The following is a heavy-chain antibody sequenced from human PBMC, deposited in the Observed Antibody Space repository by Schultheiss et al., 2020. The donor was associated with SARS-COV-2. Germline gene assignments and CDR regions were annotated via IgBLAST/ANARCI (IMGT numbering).Heavy chain of an antibody. V-gene: IGHV3-7*03. CDR3: TTDRYYDYIWGSYRYTQG. Sequence: GESLKISCAASGFTFNTYAMSWVRQAPGEGLEWVANIKQDGSEKYYVDSVKGRFTISRDNAKNSLYLQMNSLRAEDTAVYYCTTDRYYDYIWGSYRYTQGWGQGTLVTVSS. CDR1: GFTFNTYA. J-gene: IGHJ4*02. CDR2: IKQDGSEK. D-gene: IGHD3-16*02.